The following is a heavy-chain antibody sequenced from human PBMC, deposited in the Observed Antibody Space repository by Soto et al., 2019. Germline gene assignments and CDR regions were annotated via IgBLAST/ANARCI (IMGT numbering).Heavy chain of an antibody. CDR2: IRSKAYGGTT. CDR3: TREGQRWLQLLTGY. V-gene: IGHV3-49*03. CDR1: GFTFGDYA. Sequence: GGSLRLSCTASGFTFGDYAMSWFRQAPGKGLEWVGFIRSKAYGGTTEYAASVKGRFTISRDDSKSIAYLQMNSLKTEDTAVYYCTREGQRWLQLLTGYWGQGTLVTVSS. D-gene: IGHD1-1*01. J-gene: IGHJ4*02.